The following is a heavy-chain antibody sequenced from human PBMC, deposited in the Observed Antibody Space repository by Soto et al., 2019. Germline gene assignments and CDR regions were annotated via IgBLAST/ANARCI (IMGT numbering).Heavy chain of an antibody. D-gene: IGHD3-16*01. CDR3: ARDVSGGNLDP. CDR2: IKQDGSEK. V-gene: IGHV3-7*01. Sequence: LRLSCAASRFTFRSYWMTWVRQAPGKGLEWVANIKQDGSEKYYVDSVKGRFTISRDNAKNSLYLQMNSLRAEDTAVYYCARDVSGGNLDPWGQGTLVTVSS. CDR1: RFTFRSYW. J-gene: IGHJ5*02.